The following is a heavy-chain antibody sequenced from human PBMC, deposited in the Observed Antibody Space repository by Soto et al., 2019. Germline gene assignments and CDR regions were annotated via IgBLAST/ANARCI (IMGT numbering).Heavy chain of an antibody. CDR1: GGSISSGDYY. V-gene: IGHV4-30-4*01. D-gene: IGHD3-22*01. J-gene: IGHJ3*02. CDR3: ARTSPRSGYYLDAFDI. Sequence: QVQLQESGPGLVKPSQTLSLTCTVSGGSISSGDYYWSWIRQPPGKGLEWIGYIYYSGSTYYNPSLKSLVTITLDPSQTQFSLQLSSVTAADTAVYYCARTSPRSGYYLDAFDIWGQGTMVTVSS. CDR2: IYYSGST.